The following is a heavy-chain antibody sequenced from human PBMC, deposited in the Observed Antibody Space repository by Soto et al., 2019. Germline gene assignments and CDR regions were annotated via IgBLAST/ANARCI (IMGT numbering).Heavy chain of an antibody. CDR2: INHSGST. J-gene: IGHJ6*02. CDR1: GGSFSVYY. V-gene: IGHV4-34*01. CDR3: ARITAVAGGTMDV. D-gene: IGHD6-19*01. Sequence: SSETLSLTCAVYGGSFSVYYWSWIRQPPGKGLEWIGEINHSGSTNYNPSLKSRVTISVDTSKNQFSLKLSSVTAADTAVYYCARITAVAGGTMDVWGQGTTVTVSS.